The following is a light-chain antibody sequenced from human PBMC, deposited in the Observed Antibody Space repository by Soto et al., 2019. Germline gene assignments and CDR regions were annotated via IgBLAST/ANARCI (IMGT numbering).Light chain of an antibody. CDR1: QSLSND. V-gene: IGKV3-15*01. CDR2: GAS. J-gene: IGKJ4*01. CDR3: QQYDNYPLT. Sequence: EIVMTQSPATLSVSPGERAALSCRASQSLSNDLAWYQQKPGQAPRLLIYGASTRATGIPARFSGSASGTEFTLTISSLQPDDFATYYCQQYDNYPLTFGGGTKVDIK.